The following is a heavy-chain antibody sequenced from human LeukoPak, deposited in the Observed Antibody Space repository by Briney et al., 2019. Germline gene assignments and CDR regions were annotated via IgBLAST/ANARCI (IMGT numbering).Heavy chain of an antibody. Sequence: RASVKVSCKASGYTFTSYDINWVRQATGQGLEWMGWMNPNSGNTGYAQKLQGRVTMTRNTSIRTAYMELSSLRSEDTAVYYCARGDESLLYDYWGQGTLVTVSS. CDR2: MNPNSGNT. V-gene: IGHV1-8*01. D-gene: IGHD2-15*01. CDR3: ARGDESLLYDY. CDR1: GYTFTSYD. J-gene: IGHJ4*02.